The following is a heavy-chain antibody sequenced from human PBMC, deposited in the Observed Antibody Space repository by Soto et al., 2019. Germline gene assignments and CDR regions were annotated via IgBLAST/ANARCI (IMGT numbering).Heavy chain of an antibody. CDR3: AKDQSTNSRSYHALDV. V-gene: IGHV3-30*18. J-gene: IGHJ6*02. CDR2: VSNDGSNK. CDR1: EFTFSSYA. D-gene: IGHD2-8*01. Sequence: QVQLVESGGGVVQPGESLRLSCAASEFTFSSYAMPWVRQAPGKGLEWVAVVSNDGSNKYYADSVKGRFTISRDNSKNTLNLQMNSLRAEDTAVYYCAKDQSTNSRSYHALDVWGQGTTVTVSS.